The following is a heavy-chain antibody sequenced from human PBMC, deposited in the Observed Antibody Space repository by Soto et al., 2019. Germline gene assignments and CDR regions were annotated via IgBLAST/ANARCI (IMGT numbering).Heavy chain of an antibody. D-gene: IGHD3-16*01. Sequence: GESLKISCKGSGYSFTSYWISWVRQMPGKGLEWMGRIDPSDSYTNYSPSFQGHVTISADKSISTAYLQWSSLKASDTAMYYCARQSGSYEYYYYYGMDVWGQGPTVTVSS. CDR3: ARQSGSYEYYYYYGMDV. V-gene: IGHV5-10-1*01. CDR1: GYSFTSYW. J-gene: IGHJ6*02. CDR2: IDPSDSYT.